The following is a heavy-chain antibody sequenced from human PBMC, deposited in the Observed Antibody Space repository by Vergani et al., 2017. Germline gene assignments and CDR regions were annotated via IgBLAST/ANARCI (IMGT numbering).Heavy chain of an antibody. D-gene: IGHD5-18*01. CDR1: GGTFSSYT. CDR3: ARDPGYSYGYVEFRDNWFDP. V-gene: IGHV1-69*08. J-gene: IGHJ5*02. CDR2: IIPILGIA. Sequence: QVQLVQSGAEVKKPGSSVKVSCKASGGTFSSYTISWVRQAPGQGLEWMGRIIPILGIANYAQKFQGRVTITADKSTSTAYMELSSLRSEDTAVYYCARDPGYSYGYVEFRDNWFDPWGQGTLVTVSS.